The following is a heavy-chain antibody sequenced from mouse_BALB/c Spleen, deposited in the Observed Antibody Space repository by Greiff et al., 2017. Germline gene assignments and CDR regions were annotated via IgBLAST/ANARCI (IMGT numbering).Heavy chain of an antibody. CDR2: IWAGGST. V-gene: IGHV2-9*02. CDR1: GFSLTSYG. CDR3: AREDLGRRIAY. Sequence: VKLEESGPGLVAPSQSLSITCTVSGFSLTSYGVHWVRQPPGKGLEWLGVIWAGGSTNYNSALMSRLSISKDNSKSQVFLKMNSLQTDDTAMYYCAREDLGRRIAYWGQGTLVTVSA. J-gene: IGHJ3*01. D-gene: IGHD4-1*01.